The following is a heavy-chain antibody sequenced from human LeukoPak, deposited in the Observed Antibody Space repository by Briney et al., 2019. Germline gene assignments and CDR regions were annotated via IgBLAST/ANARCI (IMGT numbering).Heavy chain of an antibody. CDR1: GYSISRGYY. CDR3: ARVTCSSTSCRKKYYYYYGMYV. J-gene: IGHJ6*04. V-gene: IGHV4-38-2*01. Sequence: XXTLSLTCAVSGYSISRGYYWGWSRQPPGKGVEWIGSIYHSGSTYYNPSLKRRVTISVERSKKKFSLKLSSVTAADTAVYYCARVTCSSTSCRKKYYYYYGMYVWGKGTTVTVSS. D-gene: IGHD2-2*01. CDR2: IYHSGST.